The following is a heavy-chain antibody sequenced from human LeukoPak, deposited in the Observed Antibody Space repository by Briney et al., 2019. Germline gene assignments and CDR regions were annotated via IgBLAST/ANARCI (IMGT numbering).Heavy chain of an antibody. CDR1: GGTFSSYA. J-gene: IGHJ4*02. CDR3: ARDRYGGGYDSSGSHDY. Sequence: SVKVSCKASGGTFSSYAISWVRQATGQGLEWMGGIIPIFGTANYAQKFQGRVTITADESTSTAYMELSSLRSEDTAVYYCARDRYGGGYDSSGSHDYWGQGTLVTVSS. D-gene: IGHD3-22*01. V-gene: IGHV1-69*13. CDR2: IIPIFGTA.